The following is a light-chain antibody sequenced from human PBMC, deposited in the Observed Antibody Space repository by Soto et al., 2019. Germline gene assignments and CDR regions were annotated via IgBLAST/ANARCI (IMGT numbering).Light chain of an antibody. CDR1: QSVSYN. J-gene: IGKJ4*01. V-gene: IGKV3-15*01. Sequence: EIVMTQSPATLSVSPGETATLSCRASQSVSYNLAWYQQKPGQGPRLLISGAFTRSTGIPARFSGSVSWTEFTLAISILQSEDFAVYYCQQYKNWPPLTFGGGTKVEIK. CDR3: QQYKNWPPLT. CDR2: GAF.